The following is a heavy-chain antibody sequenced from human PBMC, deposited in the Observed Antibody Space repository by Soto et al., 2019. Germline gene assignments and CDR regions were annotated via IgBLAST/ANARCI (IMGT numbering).Heavy chain of an antibody. J-gene: IGHJ5*01. CDR3: AQGAGFSYASTWFDF. CDR2: IYYTGNT. CDR1: GASVSSGTYY. D-gene: IGHD2-2*01. V-gene: IGHV4-61*03. Sequence: PSETLSLTCTVFGASVSSGTYYWSWIRQAPGKGLEWVGHIYYTGNTNYNPSLNNRVTISVDTSKNHFSLQLTSVTAADTAVFYCAQGAGFSYASTWFDFWGQGTLVTVS.